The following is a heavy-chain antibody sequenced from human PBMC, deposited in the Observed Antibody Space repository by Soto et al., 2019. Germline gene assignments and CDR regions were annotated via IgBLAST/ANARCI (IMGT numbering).Heavy chain of an antibody. V-gene: IGHV3-30*18. Sequence: PGGSLRLSCAASGFTFSSYGMHWVRQAPGKGLAWVAAISYDGSNKYYADSVKGRFTISRDNSKNTPYLQMNSLRAEDTAVYYCVKTADSSGYYSHWGQGTLVTVSS. CDR1: GFTFSSYG. CDR3: VKTADSSGYYSH. D-gene: IGHD3-22*01. J-gene: IGHJ4*02. CDR2: ISYDGSNK.